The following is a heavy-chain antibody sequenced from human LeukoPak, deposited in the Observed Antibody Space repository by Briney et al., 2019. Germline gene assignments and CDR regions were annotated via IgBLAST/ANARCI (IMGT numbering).Heavy chain of an antibody. Sequence: SETLSLTCTVSGGSISSSSYYWGWIRQPPGKGLEWIGNIYYSGNTYYNASLKSQVSISIDTSKNQFSLRLTSVTAADTAVYYCARQTGSGLFILPGGQGTLVTVSS. CDR2: IYYSGNT. CDR1: GGSISSSSYY. V-gene: IGHV4-39*01. D-gene: IGHD3/OR15-3a*01. CDR3: ARQTGSGLFILP. J-gene: IGHJ4*02.